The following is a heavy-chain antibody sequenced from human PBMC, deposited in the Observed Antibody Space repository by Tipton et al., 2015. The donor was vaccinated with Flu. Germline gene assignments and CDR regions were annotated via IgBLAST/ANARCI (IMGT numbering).Heavy chain of an antibody. D-gene: IGHD2-2*02. CDR2: ISTTSRHI. CDR1: GFTFRSYS. V-gene: IGHV3-21*01. J-gene: IGHJ4*02. CDR3: ARQDCSTSTCYIDH. Sequence: VQLVQSGAEVKKPGGSLRLSCVASGFTFRSYSMNWVRQAPGKGLEWISSISTTSRHIYYADSMKGRFTISRDNAKNSLYLQMNSLRVEDAAVYYCARQDCSTSTCYIDHWGQGTLVTVSS.